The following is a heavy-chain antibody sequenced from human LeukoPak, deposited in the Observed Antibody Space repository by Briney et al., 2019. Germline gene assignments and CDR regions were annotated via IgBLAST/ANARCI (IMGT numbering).Heavy chain of an antibody. Sequence: SETLSLTCAVYGGSFSGYYWSWIRQPPGKGLEWIEEINHSGSTNYNPSLKSRVTISVDTSKNQFSLKLSSVTAADTAVYYCARGVVAAPRSDQTNWFDPWGQGTLVTVSS. CDR3: ARGVVAAPRSDQTNWFDP. J-gene: IGHJ5*02. V-gene: IGHV4-34*01. D-gene: IGHD2-15*01. CDR1: GGSFSGYY. CDR2: INHSGST.